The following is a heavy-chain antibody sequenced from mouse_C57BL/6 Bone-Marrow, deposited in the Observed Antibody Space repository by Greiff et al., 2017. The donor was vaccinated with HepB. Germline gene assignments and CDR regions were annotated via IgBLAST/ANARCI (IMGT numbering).Heavy chain of an antibody. CDR1: GYTFTSYG. D-gene: IGHD2-4*01. CDR3: TRRGIYDYALYY. CDR2: IYPRSGST. V-gene: IGHV1-81*01. J-gene: IGHJ2*01. Sequence: VMLVESGAELARPGASVKLSCKASGYTFTSYGISWVKQRTGQGLEWIGEIYPRSGSTNYNEKFKSKATLTVDKSSSTAYMQLSSLTSEDSAVYYCTRRGIYDYALYYWGQGTTLKVSS.